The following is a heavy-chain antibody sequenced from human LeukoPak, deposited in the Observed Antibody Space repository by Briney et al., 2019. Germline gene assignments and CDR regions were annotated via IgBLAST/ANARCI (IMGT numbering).Heavy chain of an antibody. D-gene: IGHD6-19*01. CDR3: AKMGGIAVAGNVVDY. CDR1: GFTFSSYG. J-gene: IGHJ4*02. CDR2: ISYDGSNK. Sequence: GGSLRLSCAASGFTFSSYGMHWVRQAPGKGLEWVAVISYDGSNKYYADSVKGRFTISRDNSKNTLYLQMNSLRAEDTAVYYCAKMGGIAVAGNVVDYWGQGTLVTVSS. V-gene: IGHV3-30*18.